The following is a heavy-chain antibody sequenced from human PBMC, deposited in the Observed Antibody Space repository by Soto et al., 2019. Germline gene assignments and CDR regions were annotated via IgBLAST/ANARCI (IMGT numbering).Heavy chain of an antibody. CDR2: INHSGST. Sequence: SETLSLTCAVYGGSFSGYYWSWIRQPPGKGLEWIGEINHSGSTNYNPSLKSRVTISVDTSKNQFSLKLSSVTAADTAVYYCARGRRTEPAAIGTNQWFDYWGQGTLVTVSS. J-gene: IGHJ4*02. CDR3: ARGRRTEPAAIGTNQWFDY. D-gene: IGHD2-2*01. CDR1: GGSFSGYY. V-gene: IGHV4-34*01.